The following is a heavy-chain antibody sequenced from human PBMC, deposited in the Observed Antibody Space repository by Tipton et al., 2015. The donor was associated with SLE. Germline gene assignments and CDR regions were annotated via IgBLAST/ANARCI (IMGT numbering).Heavy chain of an antibody. CDR2: IYYSGST. Sequence: LRLSCTVSGGSISSYYWSWIRQPPGKGLEWIGYIYYSGSTNYNPSLKSRVTISVDTSKNQFSLKLSSVTAADTAVYYCARNRGYCGGDCYSSFDYWGQGTLVTVSS. CDR3: ARNRGYCGGDCYSSFDY. D-gene: IGHD2-21*01. CDR1: GGSISSYY. V-gene: IGHV4-59*01. J-gene: IGHJ4*02.